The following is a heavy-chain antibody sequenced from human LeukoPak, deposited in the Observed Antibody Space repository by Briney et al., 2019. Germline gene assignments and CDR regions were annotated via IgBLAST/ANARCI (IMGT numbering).Heavy chain of an antibody. D-gene: IGHD3-22*01. CDR2: IGTAGDT. CDR1: GLTFSSYD. Sequence: GGSLRLSCAASGLTFSSYDMHWVRQAPGKGLEWVSAIGTAGDTYYPGSVKGRFTISRENAKNSLYLQMNSLRAGDTAVYYCARGIALTMIIDYWGQGTLVTVSS. V-gene: IGHV3-13*01. CDR3: ARGIALTMIIDY. J-gene: IGHJ4*02.